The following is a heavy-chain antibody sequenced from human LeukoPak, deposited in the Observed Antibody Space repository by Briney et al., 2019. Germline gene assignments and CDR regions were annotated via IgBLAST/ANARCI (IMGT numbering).Heavy chain of an antibody. V-gene: IGHV4-39*07. D-gene: IGHD6-13*01. CDR3: ARARGAAGRYYYGMDV. J-gene: IGHJ6*02. Sequence: SETLSLTCNVSGGSISNSDYYWAWIRRPPGKGLEWIGSVYYREDIYYTPSLKSRVTISLDTSKNQFSLKLSSVTAADTAVYYCARARGAAGRYYYGMDVWGQGTTVTVSS. CDR2: VYYREDI. CDR1: GGSISNSDYY.